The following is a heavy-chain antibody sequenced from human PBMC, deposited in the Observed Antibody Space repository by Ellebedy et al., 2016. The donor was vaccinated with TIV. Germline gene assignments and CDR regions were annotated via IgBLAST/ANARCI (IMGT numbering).Heavy chain of an antibody. CDR2: INPSGGST. D-gene: IGHD6-6*01. CDR1: RYTFTSYY. V-gene: IGHV1-46*01. J-gene: IGHJ5*02. Sequence: ASVKVSXKASRYTFTSYYMHWVRQAPGQGLEWMGIINPSGGSTSYAQKFQGRVTMTRDTSTSTVYMELSSLRSEDTAVYYCARQRDSSSSGVINWFDPWGQGTLVTVSS. CDR3: ARQRDSSSSGVINWFDP.